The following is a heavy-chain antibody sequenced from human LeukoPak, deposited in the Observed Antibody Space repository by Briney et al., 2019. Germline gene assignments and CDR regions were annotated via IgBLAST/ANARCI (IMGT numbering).Heavy chain of an antibody. CDR2: IKEDGSEK. J-gene: IGHJ3*02. CDR3: ARDSPDLSAFDI. Sequence: GGSLRLSCAVSGFTFSSYWMSWVRQAPGKGLEWVANIKEDGSEKYYADSVRGRFTISRDNAENSLYLQMKSLRGEDTAVYYCARDSPDLSAFDIWGQGTRVTVSS. V-gene: IGHV3-7*01. CDR1: GFTFSSYW.